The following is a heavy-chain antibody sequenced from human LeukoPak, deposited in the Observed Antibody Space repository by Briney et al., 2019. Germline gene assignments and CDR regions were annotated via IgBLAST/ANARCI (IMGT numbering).Heavy chain of an antibody. V-gene: IGHV3-23*01. D-gene: IGHD1-26*01. J-gene: IGHJ3*02. CDR1: GFIFGSYD. CDR2: ISAGGVT. CDR3: TRLSGSYPPWGTYDAFDI. Sequence: PGGSLRLSCAASGFIFGSYDMRWVRQAPGKGLEWVSTISAGGVTFYADSVKGRFTVSRDNSRNTLYLQMNSLRAEDTAVYYCTRLSGSYPPWGTYDAFDIWGQGTMVTVSS.